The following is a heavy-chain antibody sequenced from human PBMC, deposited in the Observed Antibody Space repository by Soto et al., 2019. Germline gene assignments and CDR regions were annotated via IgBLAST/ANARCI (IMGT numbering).Heavy chain of an antibody. Sequence: GGSLRLSCAASGFTFSNAWMSWVRQAPGKGLEWVGRIKSKTDGGTTDYAAPVKGRFTISRDDSKNTLYLQMNSLKTEDTAVYYCTTDVLYTYYYGMDVWGQGTTVTVSS. CDR2: IKSKTDGGTT. CDR1: GFTFSNAW. V-gene: IGHV3-15*01. D-gene: IGHD2-2*02. J-gene: IGHJ6*02. CDR3: TTDVLYTYYYGMDV.